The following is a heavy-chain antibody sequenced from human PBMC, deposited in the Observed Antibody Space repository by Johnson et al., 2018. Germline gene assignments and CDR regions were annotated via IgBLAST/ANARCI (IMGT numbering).Heavy chain of an antibody. CDR3: AKQEMSTYTGAFDF. D-gene: IGHD5-24*01. V-gene: IGHV3-30*18. J-gene: IGHJ3*01. CDR1: GFTFRGYG. CDR2: ISYDGGLR. Sequence: QVQLVQSGGGVVQXGRSXRLXCVASGFTFRGYGMHWVRQAPGQGLAWLAFISYDGGLRYYSDSLKGRFTISRDNSKNALYLELNSLRSEDTAIYYCAKQEMSTYTGAFDFWGQGTMVIVSS.